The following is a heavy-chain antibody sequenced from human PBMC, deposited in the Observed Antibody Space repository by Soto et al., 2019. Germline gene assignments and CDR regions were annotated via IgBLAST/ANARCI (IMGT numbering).Heavy chain of an antibody. Sequence: QVQLVESGGGVVQPGRSLRLSCAASGFTFSSYGMHWVRQAPGKGLEWVAVIWYDGSNKYYADSVKGRFTISRDNSKNTLYLQMTSLRAEDTAVYYCARDLGVVPAAYGWFDPWGQGTLVTVSS. D-gene: IGHD2-2*01. J-gene: IGHJ5*02. V-gene: IGHV3-33*01. CDR1: GFTFSSYG. CDR3: ARDLGVVPAAYGWFDP. CDR2: IWYDGSNK.